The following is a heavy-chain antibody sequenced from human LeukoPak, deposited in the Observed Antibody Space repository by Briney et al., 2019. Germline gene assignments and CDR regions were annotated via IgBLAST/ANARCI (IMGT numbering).Heavy chain of an antibody. CDR3: ARVGYSYGLTYYYYYMDV. J-gene: IGHJ6*03. CDR2: IYYSGST. Sequence: SETLSLXCTVSGGSISSYYWRWIRQPPGKGLEWIGYIYYSGSTNYNPSLKSRVTISVDTSKNQFSLKLSSVTAADTAVYYCARVGYSYGLTYYYYYMDVWGKGTTVTVSS. CDR1: GGSISSYY. V-gene: IGHV4-59*01. D-gene: IGHD5-18*01.